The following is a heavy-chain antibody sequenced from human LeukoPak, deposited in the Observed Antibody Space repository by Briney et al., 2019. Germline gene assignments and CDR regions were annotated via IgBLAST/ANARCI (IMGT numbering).Heavy chain of an antibody. D-gene: IGHD6-19*01. J-gene: IGHJ5*02. CDR2: ISSNGGST. Sequence: GGSLRLSCAASGFTFSSYAMHWVRQAPGKGLEYVSAISSNGGSTYYANSVKGRFTISRDNSKNTLYLQMGSLRAEDMAVYYCARDFVAGPYNWFDPWGQGTLVTVSS. CDR1: GFTFSSYA. V-gene: IGHV3-64*01. CDR3: ARDFVAGPYNWFDP.